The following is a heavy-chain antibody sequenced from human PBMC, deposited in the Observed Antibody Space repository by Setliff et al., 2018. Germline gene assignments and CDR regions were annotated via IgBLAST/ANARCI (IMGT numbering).Heavy chain of an antibody. V-gene: IGHV3-7*03. CDR2: IKQDGSEK. D-gene: IGHD4-17*01. Sequence: GGSLRLSCAASGFTFSSYWMSWVRQAPGKGLEWVAQIKQDGSEKYYVDSVKGRFTISRDNARNSLYLQTDSLRAEDTAVYYCARDPDGYSFDFWGQGTWVTV. CDR3: ARDPDGYSFDF. J-gene: IGHJ4*02. CDR1: GFTFSSYW.